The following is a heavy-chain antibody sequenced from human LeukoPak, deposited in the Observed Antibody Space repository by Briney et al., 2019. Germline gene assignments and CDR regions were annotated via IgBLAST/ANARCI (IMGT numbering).Heavy chain of an antibody. J-gene: IGHJ6*02. D-gene: IGHD6-13*01. CDR2: IWYDGSNK. Sequence: GRSLRLSCAASGFTFSSYGMHWVRQAPGKGLEWVAVIWYDGSNKYYADSVKGRFTISRDNSKNTLYLQMNSLRAEDTAVYYCARDLKAAAGSGAYYYYGMDVWGQGTTVTVSS. CDR1: GFTFSSYG. V-gene: IGHV3-33*01. CDR3: ARDLKAAAGSGAYYYYGMDV.